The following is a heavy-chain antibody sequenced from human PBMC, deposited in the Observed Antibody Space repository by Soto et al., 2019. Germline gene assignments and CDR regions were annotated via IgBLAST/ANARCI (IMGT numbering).Heavy chain of an antibody. J-gene: IGHJ4*01. D-gene: IGHD2-15*01. Sequence: GASVKVSCKVSGYTLTELSMHWVRQAPGKGLEWMGGFDPEDGETIYAQKFQGRVTMTEDTSTDTAYMELSSLRSEDTAVYYCATDDPRYCSGGSCYLDYWGRGTLVTVSS. CDR1: GYTLTELS. CDR2: FDPEDGET. V-gene: IGHV1-24*01. CDR3: ATDDPRYCSGGSCYLDY.